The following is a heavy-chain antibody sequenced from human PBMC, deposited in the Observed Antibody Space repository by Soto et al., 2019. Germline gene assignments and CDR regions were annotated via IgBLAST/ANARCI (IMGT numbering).Heavy chain of an antibody. CDR1: GFSFRDFA. V-gene: IGHV3-23*01. Sequence: EVQLLESGGGVVQPGGPLRLSCVASGFSFRDFAMSWVRQAPGKGLEWVVGISDSGATTYYADSVRGRFTISRDNSRNKVFLQLNYLRAEDTASYYCAREDTGSGALDYWGQGTLVTVSS. J-gene: IGHJ4*02. CDR2: ISDSGATT. CDR3: AREDTGSGALDY. D-gene: IGHD6-19*01.